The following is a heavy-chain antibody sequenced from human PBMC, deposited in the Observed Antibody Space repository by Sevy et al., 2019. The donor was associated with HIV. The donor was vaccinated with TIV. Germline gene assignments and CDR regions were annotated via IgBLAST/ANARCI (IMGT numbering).Heavy chain of an antibody. CDR1: GFTFRNYA. Sequence: GGSLRLSCSASGFTFRNYAMNWVRQAPGKGLKYVSAIISDGGGTYYADSGRGRFTIARDNSKNTLYLQMRSLRVEDTAVYSCVKDPDYDFWRGDYGMDVWGQGTTVTVSS. CDR3: VKDPDYDFWRGDYGMDV. CDR2: IISDGGGT. J-gene: IGHJ6*02. D-gene: IGHD3-3*01. V-gene: IGHV3-64D*06.